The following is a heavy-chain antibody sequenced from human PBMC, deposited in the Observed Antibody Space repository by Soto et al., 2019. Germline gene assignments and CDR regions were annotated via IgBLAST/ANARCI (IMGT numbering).Heavy chain of an antibody. Sequence: QVQLVQSGAEVKKPGASVKVSCKASGFTFISYAISWVRQAPGQGLEWMGWISAYNDNTKYAQKLQGRVTMPADTPTSRAYMELRRLRSDDTAVYYCERVWFGEFVSYFDYWGQGTLVTVSS. CDR3: ERVWFGEFVSYFDY. J-gene: IGHJ4*02. D-gene: IGHD3-10*01. CDR2: ISAYNDNT. CDR1: GFTFISYA. V-gene: IGHV1-18*01.